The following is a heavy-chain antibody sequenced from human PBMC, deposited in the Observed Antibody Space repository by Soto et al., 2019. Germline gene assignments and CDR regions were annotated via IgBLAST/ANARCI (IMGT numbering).Heavy chain of an antibody. D-gene: IGHD2-15*01. CDR2: IYHSGST. Sequence: QVQLQESGPGLVKPSGTLSLTCAVSSGSISNSNWWSWVRQPPGKGLEWIGEIYHSGSTHYNPSLKSRVTISIDNSKNQFSLKLSSVTAADTAVYYCARADCSGGSCYSSANWFDPWGQGTLVTASS. CDR1: SGSISNSNW. CDR3: ARADCSGGSCYSSANWFDP. J-gene: IGHJ5*02. V-gene: IGHV4-4*02.